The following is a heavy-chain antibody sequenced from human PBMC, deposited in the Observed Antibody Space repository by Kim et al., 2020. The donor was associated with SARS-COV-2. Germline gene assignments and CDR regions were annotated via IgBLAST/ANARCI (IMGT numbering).Heavy chain of an antibody. J-gene: IGHJ6*02. D-gene: IGHD6-13*01. CDR1: GFTVSSNY. CDR3: ASRSPWAIAGGYYYYGMDV. V-gene: IGHV3-66*01. Sequence: GGSLRLSCAASGFTVSSNYMSWVRQAPGKGLEWVSVIYSGGSTYYADSVKGRFTISRDNSKNTLYLQMNSLRAEDTAVYYCASRSPWAIAGGYYYYGMDVWGQGTTVTVSS. CDR2: IYSGGST.